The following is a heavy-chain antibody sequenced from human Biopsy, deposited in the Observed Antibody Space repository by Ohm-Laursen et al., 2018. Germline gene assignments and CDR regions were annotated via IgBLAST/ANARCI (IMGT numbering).Heavy chain of an antibody. CDR3: ARDAEEFDSSGPRFDY. D-gene: IGHD3-22*01. CDR2: IWSDGNNK. Sequence: SLRLSCVASGFTFSRHGMHWVRQAPGKGLAWVAVIWSDGNNKYYADSVKGRFTISRDTSRNTLYMQMNSLRVEDTALYYCARDAEEFDSSGPRFDYWGQGTLVTVSS. J-gene: IGHJ4*02. CDR1: GFTFSRHG. V-gene: IGHV3-33*01.